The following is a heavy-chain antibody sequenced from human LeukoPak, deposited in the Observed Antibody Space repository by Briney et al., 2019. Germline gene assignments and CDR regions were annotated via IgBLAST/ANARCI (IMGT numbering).Heavy chain of an antibody. CDR1: GGSISSGSYY. J-gene: IGHJ4*02. Sequence: TSETLSLTCTVSGGSISSGSYYWNWIRQPAGKRLEWLGHVFTRGTTNYNASLEGRLTISLDTARNQFSLYLSSVTAADTAMYFCARSSLAVYFDYWGQGTLVTASS. CDR3: ARSSLAVYFDY. V-gene: IGHV4-61*09. CDR2: VFTRGTT. D-gene: IGHD6-19*01.